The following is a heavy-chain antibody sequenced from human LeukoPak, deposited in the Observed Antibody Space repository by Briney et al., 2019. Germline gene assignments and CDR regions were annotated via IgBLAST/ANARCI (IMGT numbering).Heavy chain of an antibody. CDR3: ARTIAVAGTSWFDP. V-gene: IGHV1-69*13. CDR1: GYTFTSYG. CDR2: IVPLLGTA. D-gene: IGHD6-19*01. Sequence: SVKVSCKASGYTFTSYGINWVRQAPGQGLEWMGGIVPLLGTANYAQKFQGRVTITADESTSTAYMELSRLRSDDTAVYYRARTIAVAGTSWFDPWGQGTLVTVSS. J-gene: IGHJ5*02.